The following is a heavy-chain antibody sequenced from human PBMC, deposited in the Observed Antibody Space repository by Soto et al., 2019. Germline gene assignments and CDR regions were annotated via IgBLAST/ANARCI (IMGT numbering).Heavy chain of an antibody. D-gene: IGHD3-9*01. V-gene: IGHV1-18*01. CDR2: ISAYNGNT. J-gene: IGHJ6*03. Sequence: QGLEWMGWISAYNGNTNYAQKLQGRVTMTTDTSTSTAYMELRSLRSDDTAVYYCARQYYDILTGYYKDYYYYMDVWGKGTSVTVSS. CDR3: ARQYYDILTGYYKDYYYYMDV.